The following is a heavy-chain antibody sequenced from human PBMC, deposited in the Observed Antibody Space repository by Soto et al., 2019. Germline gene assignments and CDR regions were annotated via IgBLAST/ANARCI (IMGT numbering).Heavy chain of an antibody. CDR2: IYYTGTT. D-gene: IGHD2-21*01. CDR3: ARHQPFTYGDYNDY. J-gene: IGHJ4*02. V-gene: IGHV4-39*01. CDR1: GASVSSTTYY. Sequence: SETLSLTCTVSGASVSSTTYYWGWIRQSPGGGLEWIGSIYYTGTTYYNPSLESRVSISVGTSLNQFSLKLTSVTAADTAVYYCARHQPFTYGDYNDYWGQGTLVTVSS.